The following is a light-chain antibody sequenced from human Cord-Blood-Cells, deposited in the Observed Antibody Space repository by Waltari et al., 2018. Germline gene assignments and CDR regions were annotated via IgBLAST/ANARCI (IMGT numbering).Light chain of an antibody. CDR2: WAS. V-gene: IGKV4-1*01. CDR3: QQYYSTPYS. J-gene: IGKJ2*03. Sequence: DIVMTQSPDSLAVSMGERATINCKSSQSVLYSSNHKNYLAWYQRKPGQPPKLLIYWASPRESGVPDRFCGSGSWTDFTLTISSLQAEDVAVYYCQQYYSTPYSFGQGTKLEIK. CDR1: QSVLYSSNHKNY.